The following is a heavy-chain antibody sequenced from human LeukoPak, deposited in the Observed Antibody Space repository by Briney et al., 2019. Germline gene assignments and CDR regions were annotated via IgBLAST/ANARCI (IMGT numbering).Heavy chain of an antibody. Sequence: ASVKVSCKTSGYTFTDYYMHWVRQAPGQGLEWMGWINPHSGGTNYAQKFQGRVTMTRDMSTSTVYMELSSLRSEDTAVYYCARESSQNDFWSGYLSYAFDIWGQGTMVTVSS. CDR2: INPHSGGT. CDR3: ARESSQNDFWSGYLSYAFDI. V-gene: IGHV1-2*02. J-gene: IGHJ3*02. D-gene: IGHD3-3*01. CDR1: GYTFTDYY.